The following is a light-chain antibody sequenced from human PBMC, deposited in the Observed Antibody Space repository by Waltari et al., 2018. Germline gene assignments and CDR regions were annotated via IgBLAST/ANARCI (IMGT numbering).Light chain of an antibody. CDR3: SSYTSSSTWV. J-gene: IGLJ3*02. CDR2: DVS. CDR1: SSDVGGYNY. Sequence: QSALTQPASVSESPGQSLTISCTGTSSDVGGYNYVPWYQQHIGKAPKLMIYDVSKRPSGVSNRFSGSKSGNTASLTISGLQAEDEADYYCSSYTSSSTWVFGGGTKLTVL. V-gene: IGLV2-14*01.